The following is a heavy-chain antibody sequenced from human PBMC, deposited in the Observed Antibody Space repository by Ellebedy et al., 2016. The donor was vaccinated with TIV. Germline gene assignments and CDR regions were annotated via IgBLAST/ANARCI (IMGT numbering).Heavy chain of an antibody. D-gene: IGHD7-27*01. CDR1: GFTFSSYA. Sequence: GESLKISGAASGFTFSSYAMSWVRQAPGKGLEWVSGISGSGGSTYYADSVKGRFTISRDNSKNTLYLQMNGLRAEDTAVYYCARAMRAGWGAFDIWGQGTMVTVSS. V-gene: IGHV3-23*01. CDR3: ARAMRAGWGAFDI. J-gene: IGHJ3*02. CDR2: ISGSGGST.